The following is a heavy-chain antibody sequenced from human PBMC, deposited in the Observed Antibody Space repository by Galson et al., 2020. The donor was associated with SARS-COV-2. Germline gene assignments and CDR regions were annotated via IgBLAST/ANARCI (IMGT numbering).Heavy chain of an antibody. CDR1: GYTFTSYG. V-gene: IGHV1-18*01. CDR2: ISAYNGNT. J-gene: IGHJ4*02. D-gene: IGHD4-17*01. Sequence: ASVKVSCKASGYTFTSYGISWVRRAPGQGLEWMGWISAYNGNTNYAQKLQGRVTMTTDTSTSTAYMELRSLRSDDTAVYYCARDRDYGGTLDYWGQGTLVTVSS. CDR3: ARDRDYGGTLDY.